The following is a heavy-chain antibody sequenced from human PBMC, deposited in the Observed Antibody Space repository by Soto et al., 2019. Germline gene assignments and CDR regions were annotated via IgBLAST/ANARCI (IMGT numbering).Heavy chain of an antibody. CDR3: AGEYGFDY. D-gene: IGHD3-10*01. CDR1: GFSFSRSW. V-gene: IGHV3-74*01. J-gene: IGHJ4*02. CDR2: INSDGRRT. Sequence: EVQLVESGGGLVQPGGSLRLSCEASGFSFSRSWMNWARQAPGKGLEWVSHINSDGRRTAYADSVKGRFTISRDIGTNTLYLQMSSLRPAXTAIYYCAGEYGFDYWGQGTLVAVSS.